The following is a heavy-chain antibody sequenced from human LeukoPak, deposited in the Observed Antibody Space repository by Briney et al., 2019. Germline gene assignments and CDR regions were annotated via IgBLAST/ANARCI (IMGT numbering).Heavy chain of an antibody. V-gene: IGHV3-23*01. CDR3: AKGPYYSDSSGYPDY. CDR2: ISGSGGTT. Sequence: PGGSLRLSCAASGFTFSNYAMSCVRQAPGRGLEWVSGISGSGGTTYYADSVKGRFTISRDNSKDTLYLEMNSLRAEDTAVYYCAKGPYYSDSSGYPDYWGQGTLATASS. D-gene: IGHD3-22*01. J-gene: IGHJ4*02. CDR1: GFTFSNYA.